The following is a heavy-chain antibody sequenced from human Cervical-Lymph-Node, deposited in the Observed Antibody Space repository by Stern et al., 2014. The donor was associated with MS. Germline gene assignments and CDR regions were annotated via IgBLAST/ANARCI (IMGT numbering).Heavy chain of an antibody. CDR1: GGNFSSYA. CDR3: ARGLSDGYNAEFDY. Sequence: VQLVESGAEVKKPGCSVKVSCKASGGNFSSYAMSWVRQAPGQGLEWMGGIISIFGTANYAEKVKGRVTITADESTSTAYMELSSLRSEDTAVYYCARGLSDGYNAEFDYWGQGTLVTVSS. CDR2: IISIFGTA. D-gene: IGHD5-24*01. J-gene: IGHJ4*02. V-gene: IGHV1-69*01.